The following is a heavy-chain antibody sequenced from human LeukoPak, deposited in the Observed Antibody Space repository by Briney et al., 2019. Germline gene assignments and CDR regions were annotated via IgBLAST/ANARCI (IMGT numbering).Heavy chain of an antibody. CDR3: AKEGRPNSGGGYYDY. CDR1: GFSFSSFA. CDR2: VSETASHT. J-gene: IGHJ4*02. Sequence: QPGGSLRLSCAASGFSFSSFAMGWVRQAPGKGLEWVSTVSETASHTYYADSVKGRFTMSRDNSKNTLYLQMNSLRAEDTAVYYCAKEGRPNSGGGYYDYWGQGTRATVSS. D-gene: IGHD3-22*01. V-gene: IGHV3-23*01.